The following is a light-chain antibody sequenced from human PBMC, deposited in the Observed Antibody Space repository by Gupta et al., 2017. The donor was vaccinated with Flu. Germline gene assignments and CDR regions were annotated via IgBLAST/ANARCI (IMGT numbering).Light chain of an antibody. CDR2: WAS. CDR3: HQYWSAPYT. CDR1: QTLLYNSNKKNY. Sequence: TCKSSQTLLYNSNKKNYVAWYQQRPGQPPRLLLYWASSRESGVPDRFSGSGSGTDFSLTVNSMQAEDVATYYCHQYWSAPYTFGRGTKLEIK. V-gene: IGKV4-1*01. J-gene: IGKJ2*01.